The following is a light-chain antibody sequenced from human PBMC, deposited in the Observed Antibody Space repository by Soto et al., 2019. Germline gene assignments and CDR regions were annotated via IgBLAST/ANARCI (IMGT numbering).Light chain of an antibody. V-gene: IGKV4-1*01. CDR1: QSVLYRANNRSH. CDR3: HQFFITPWT. CDR2: WAS. Sequence: DIVLTQFPESLTVSSGERVTINCDSSQSVLYRANNRSHLAWFQQRPGQPPKLLIFWASFRESGVPARFSGSGSGTHFTLTISSLQAEDVAVYHCHQFFITPWTFGQGTRVEIK. J-gene: IGKJ1*01.